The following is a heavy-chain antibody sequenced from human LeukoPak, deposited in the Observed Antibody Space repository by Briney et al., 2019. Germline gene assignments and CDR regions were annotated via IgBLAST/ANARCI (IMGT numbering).Heavy chain of an antibody. J-gene: IGHJ4*02. CDR2: ISSDGGRT. CDR3: VKDPSGNYFYFNY. CDR1: GFTFSSFA. Sequence: GSLRLSCSASGFTFSSFAMFWVRQAPGKGLEYVSGISSDGGRTNYADSVKARFTISRDNSKVTLYLQMTSLRPEDTAIYYCVKDPSGNYFYFNYWGQGTLVTVSS. V-gene: IGHV3-64D*09. D-gene: IGHD1-26*01.